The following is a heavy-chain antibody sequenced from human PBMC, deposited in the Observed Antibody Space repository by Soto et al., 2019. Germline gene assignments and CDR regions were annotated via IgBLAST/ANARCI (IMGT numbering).Heavy chain of an antibody. Sequence: GESLKISYKGSGYSFTSYWIGWVRQMPGKGLEWMGIIYPGDSDTRYSPSFQGQVTISADKSISTAYLQWSSLKASDTAMYYCARGSSGYFLDYYGMDVWGQGTTVTVSS. V-gene: IGHV5-51*01. D-gene: IGHD3-3*01. CDR1: GYSFTSYW. J-gene: IGHJ6*02. CDR2: IYPGDSDT. CDR3: ARGSSGYFLDYYGMDV.